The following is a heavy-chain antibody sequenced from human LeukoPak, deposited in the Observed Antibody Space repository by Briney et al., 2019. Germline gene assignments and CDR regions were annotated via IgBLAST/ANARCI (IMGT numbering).Heavy chain of an antibody. J-gene: IGHJ4*02. D-gene: IGHD2-2*01. CDR1: GFTFDDYA. CDR2: ITWDGGST. Sequence: GGSLRLSCAASGFTFDDYAMHWVRQAPGKGLEWVSLITWDGGSTYYADSVKGRFTISRDNSKNMTYLQMSSLRAEDTAVYYCDCSSSTCHAAGDYWGQGTLVTVSS. V-gene: IGHV3-43D*03. CDR3: DCSSSTCHAAGDY.